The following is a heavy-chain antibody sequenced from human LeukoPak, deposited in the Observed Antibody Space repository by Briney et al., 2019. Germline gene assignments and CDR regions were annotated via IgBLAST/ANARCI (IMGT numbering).Heavy chain of an antibody. CDR2: IHYSGST. D-gene: IGHD5-24*01. CDR3: ARGGGMGHYYYYMDV. V-gene: IGHV4-39*07. Sequence: PSETLSLTCTVSGGSISSSSYYWAWIRQPPGKGLEWIGSIHYSGSTYYNPSLQSRVTISIDTSKNQFSLNLSSVTAADTAVYYCARGGGMGHYYYYMDVWGKGTTVTISS. J-gene: IGHJ6*03. CDR1: GGSISSSSYY.